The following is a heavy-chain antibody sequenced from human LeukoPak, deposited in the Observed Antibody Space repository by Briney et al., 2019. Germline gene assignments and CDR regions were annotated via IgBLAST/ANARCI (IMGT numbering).Heavy chain of an antibody. CDR1: GGSISSYY. CDR2: IYYNGST. Sequence: PSETLSLTCTVPGGSISSYYWSSIRQPPGKGLERIGYIYYNGSTNYDPSLKSRVTISVDTSKNQFSLKLSSVTAADTAVYYCARYVLLWFGEPKYWYFDLWGRGTLVTVSS. J-gene: IGHJ2*01. CDR3: ARYVLLWFGEPKYWYFDL. D-gene: IGHD3-10*01. V-gene: IGHV4-59*01.